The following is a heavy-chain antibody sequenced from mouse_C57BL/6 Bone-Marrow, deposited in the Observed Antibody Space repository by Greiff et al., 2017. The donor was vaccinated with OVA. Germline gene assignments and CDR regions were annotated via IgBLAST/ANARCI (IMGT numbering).Heavy chain of an antibody. D-gene: IGHD1-3*01. CDR3: AREKSQYYFDY. J-gene: IGHJ2*01. Sequence: EVQLQESGPGLVKPSQSLSLTCSVPGYSITSGYYWNWIRQFPGNKLEWMGYISYDGSNNYNPSLKNRISITRDTSKNQFFLKLNSVTTEDTATYYCAREKSQYYFDYWGQGTTLTVSS. V-gene: IGHV3-6*01. CDR2: ISYDGSN. CDR1: GYSITSGYY.